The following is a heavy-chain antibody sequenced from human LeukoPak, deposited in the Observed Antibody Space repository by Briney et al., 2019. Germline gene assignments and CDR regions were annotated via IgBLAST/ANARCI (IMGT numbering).Heavy chain of an antibody. V-gene: IGHV3-9*01. J-gene: IGHJ3*02. Sequence: GGSLRLSCAASGFTVSSNYMSWVRQAPGKGLEWVSGISWNSGSIGYADSVKGRFTISRDNAKNSLYMQMNSLRVEDTALYYCAKASDYSNRKGAFDIWGQGTMVTVSS. CDR2: ISWNSGSI. D-gene: IGHD4-11*01. CDR3: AKASDYSNRKGAFDI. CDR1: GFTVSSNY.